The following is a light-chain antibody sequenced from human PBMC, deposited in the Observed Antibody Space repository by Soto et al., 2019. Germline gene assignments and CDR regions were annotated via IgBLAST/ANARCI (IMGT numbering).Light chain of an antibody. J-gene: IGLJ1*01. CDR2: EGS. CDR1: SSDVGSYNL. V-gene: IGLV2-23*01. Sequence: QSVLTQPASMSGSPGQSITISCTGTSSDVGSYNLVSWYQHHTGKAPKLMIYEGSKRPSGLSNRFSGSKSGNTASLTISGLQAEDEADYYCCSYAGSRTIYVFGTGTKVTVL. CDR3: CSYAGSRTIYV.